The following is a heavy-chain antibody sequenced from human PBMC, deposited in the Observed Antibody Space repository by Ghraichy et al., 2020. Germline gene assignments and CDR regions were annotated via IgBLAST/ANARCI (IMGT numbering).Heavy chain of an antibody. J-gene: IGHJ4*02. CDR3: SRISWYSSGLGFFDS. CDR2: MHYSGST. CDR1: GGSISGYY. V-gene: IGHV4-59*01. Sequence: SETLSLTCTVSGGSISGYYWNWIRQSPGKGLEWIGFMHYSGSTNYNPSLRSRSTISIDTSKSQFSLRLSSVTTADTAVYYCSRISWYSSGLGFFDSWGQGTLVPVSS. D-gene: IGHD6-25*01.